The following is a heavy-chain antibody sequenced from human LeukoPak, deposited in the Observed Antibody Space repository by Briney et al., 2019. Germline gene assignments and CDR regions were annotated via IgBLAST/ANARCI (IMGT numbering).Heavy chain of an antibody. CDR1: GLTVRSTY. J-gene: IGHJ4*02. D-gene: IGHD4-17*01. CDR3: ARDGDFGVFV. V-gene: IGHV3-53*01. Sequence: GGSWSFSCQASGLTVRSTYLSGVGQVPGKGLEWVSVIYSGGSTYYADSVKGRFTISRDNSKNTLYLQMNSLRAEDTAVYYCARDGDFGVFVWGQGTLVTVSS. CDR2: IYSGGST.